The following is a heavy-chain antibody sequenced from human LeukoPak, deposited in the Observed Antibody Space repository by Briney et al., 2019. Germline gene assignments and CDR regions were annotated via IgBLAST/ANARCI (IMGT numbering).Heavy chain of an antibody. Sequence: SGPTLVKPPQTLTLTCSFSGFSLSATGVAVGWIRQPPGKALEWLALIYWDDDKRYSPSLESRLSIIKDTSKNQVVLIMTNMDPVDTATYYCAHRSGYCRGGSCYLAREFDPWGQGTLVTVSS. V-gene: IGHV2-5*02. D-gene: IGHD2-15*01. CDR1: GFSLSATGVA. CDR3: AHRSGYCRGGSCYLAREFDP. J-gene: IGHJ5*02. CDR2: IYWDDDK.